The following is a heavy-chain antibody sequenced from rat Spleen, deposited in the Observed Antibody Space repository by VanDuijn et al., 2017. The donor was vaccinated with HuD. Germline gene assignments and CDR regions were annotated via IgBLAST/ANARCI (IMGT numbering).Heavy chain of an antibody. D-gene: IGHD4-3*01. CDR3: ARHFGVHGYFAY. CDR2: ITHIGGIT. CDR1: GFTFNNYW. V-gene: IGHV5-31*01. Sequence: EVQLVESGGGLVQPGRSLKLSCVASGFTFNNYWMTWIRQAPGKGLEWVATITHIGGITYYPDSVKGRFTISRDNAKSTLYLQMDSLRSEDTATYYCARHFGVHGYFAYWGQGTLVTVSS. J-gene: IGHJ3*01.